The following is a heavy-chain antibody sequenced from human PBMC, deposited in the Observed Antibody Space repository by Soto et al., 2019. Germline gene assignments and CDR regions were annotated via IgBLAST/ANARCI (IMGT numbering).Heavy chain of an antibody. J-gene: IGHJ4*02. V-gene: IGHV4-61*08. CDR3: ATYDSGGKFDF. Sequence: PSETLSLTCTVSGGSISSGGYYWSWIRQPPGKGLEWIGYVYYSGTTNYNPSLKGRVSISVDTSKNQFSLKLTSVTAADTAVYYCATYDSGGKFDFWGQGTLVTVSS. CDR1: GGSISSGGYY. CDR2: VYYSGTT. D-gene: IGHD3-22*01.